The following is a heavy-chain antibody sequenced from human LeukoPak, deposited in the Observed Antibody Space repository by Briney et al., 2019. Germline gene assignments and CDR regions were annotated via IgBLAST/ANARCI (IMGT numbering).Heavy chain of an antibody. CDR2: INHGGST. CDR3: ARAPTMVRGIIIKALYYFDY. V-gene: IGHV4-34*01. J-gene: IGHJ4*02. Sequence: SETLSLTCAVYGGSFSGYYWSWIRQPPGKGLEWIGEINHGGSTNYNPSLKSRVTISVDTSKNKFSLKLSSVTATDTAVYYCARAPTMVRGIIIKALYYFDYWGQGTLVTVSS. D-gene: IGHD3-10*01. CDR1: GGSFSGYY.